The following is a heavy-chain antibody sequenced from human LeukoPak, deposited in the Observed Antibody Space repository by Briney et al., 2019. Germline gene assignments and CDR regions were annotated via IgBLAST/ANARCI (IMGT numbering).Heavy chain of an antibody. CDR3: AKSPSIVVVPAANFGGWFDP. Sequence: PGGSLRLSCAASGFTFDDYAMHWVRQAPGKGLEWVSAISGSGGSTYYADSVKGRFTISRDNSKNTLYLQMNSLRAEDTAVYYCAKSPSIVVVPAANFGGWFDPWGQGTLVTVSS. CDR2: ISGSGGST. J-gene: IGHJ5*02. D-gene: IGHD2-2*01. V-gene: IGHV3-23*01. CDR1: GFTFDDYA.